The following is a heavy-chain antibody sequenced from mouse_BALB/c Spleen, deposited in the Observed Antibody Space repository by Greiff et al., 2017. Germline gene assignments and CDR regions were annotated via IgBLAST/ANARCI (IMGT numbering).Heavy chain of an antibody. V-gene: IGHV3-2*02. CDR3: ARESSSGPFAY. Sequence: VQLKESGPGLVKPSQSLSLTCTVTGYSITSDYAWNWIRQFPGNKLEWMGYISYSGSTSYNPSLKSRISITRDTSKNQFFLQLNSVTTEDTATYYCARESSSGPFAYWGQGTLVTVSA. J-gene: IGHJ3*01. D-gene: IGHD3-1*01. CDR2: ISYSGST. CDR1: GYSITSDYA.